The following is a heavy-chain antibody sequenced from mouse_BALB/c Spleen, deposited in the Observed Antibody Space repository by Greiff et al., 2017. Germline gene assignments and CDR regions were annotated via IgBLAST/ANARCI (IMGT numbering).Heavy chain of an antibody. Sequence: VQLQQSGPELVKPGASVKISCKASGYTFTDYYMNWVKQSHGKSLEWIGLVNPNNGGTSYNQKFKGKATLTVDKSSSTAYMELRSLTSEDSAVYYCAYGRGYAMDYWGQGTSVTVSS. D-gene: IGHD1-1*01. CDR3: AYGRGYAMDY. V-gene: IGHV1-26*01. CDR2: VNPNNGGT. CDR1: GYTFTDYY. J-gene: IGHJ4*01.